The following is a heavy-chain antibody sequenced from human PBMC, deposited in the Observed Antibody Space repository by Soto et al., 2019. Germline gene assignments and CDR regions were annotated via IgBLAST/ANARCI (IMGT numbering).Heavy chain of an antibody. V-gene: IGHV3-73*01. J-gene: IGHJ4*02. Sequence: GGSLRLSCAASGFTFSGSAMQWVRQASGKGLEWLGRIRSKENHYATVYAESVRGRFTMSRDDSNNTAYLLMNSLKTEDTAVYYCTTQFITTVAVKLNYVDSSVQGTLLTVFS. CDR2: IRSKENHYAT. D-gene: IGHD3-22*01. CDR3: TTQFITTVAVKLNYVDS. CDR1: GFTFSGSA.